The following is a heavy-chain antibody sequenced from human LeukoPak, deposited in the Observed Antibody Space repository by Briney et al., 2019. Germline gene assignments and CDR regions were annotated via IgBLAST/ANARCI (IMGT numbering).Heavy chain of an antibody. CDR2: ISGTGNAF. J-gene: IGHJ4*02. V-gene: IGHV3-11*01. CDR1: GFTFSDYY. Sequence: GGSLRLSCAASGFTFSDYYMSWIRQAPGKGLEWVSYISGTGNAFYYADSVKGRFTISRDNAKNSLYLQMNSLRAEDTAVYYCASHQWLVQIDYWGQGTLVTVSS. D-gene: IGHD6-19*01. CDR3: ASHQWLVQIDY.